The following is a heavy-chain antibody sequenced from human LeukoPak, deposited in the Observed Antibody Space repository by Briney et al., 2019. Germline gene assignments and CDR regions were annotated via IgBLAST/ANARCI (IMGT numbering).Heavy chain of an antibody. CDR3: TRGAGWLIDY. Sequence: SETLSLTCTVSGGSISSSSYYWGWIRQPPGKGLEWIGYFHNSGTSTYNPSLKSRVTISADTSKNQFSLKLNSLTTADTAVYYCTRGAGWLIDYWGQGILVTVSS. CDR1: GGSISSSSYY. D-gene: IGHD3-16*01. J-gene: IGHJ4*02. CDR2: FHNSGTS. V-gene: IGHV4-61*05.